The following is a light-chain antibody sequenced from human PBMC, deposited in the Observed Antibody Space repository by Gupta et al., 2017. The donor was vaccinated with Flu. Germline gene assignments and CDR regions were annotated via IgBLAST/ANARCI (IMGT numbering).Light chain of an antibody. CDR1: SSDVGGYNY. CDR3: CSYAGSYTWV. V-gene: IGLV2-11*01. CDR2: DVS. J-gene: IGLJ3*02. Sequence: QSALTQSRSVSGSPGQSVTISWTGTSSDVGGYNYVSWYQQHPGKATKLMIYDVSKRPSGVPDRFSGSKSGNTASLTISGLQAEDEADYYCCSYAGSYTWVFGGGTKLTVL.